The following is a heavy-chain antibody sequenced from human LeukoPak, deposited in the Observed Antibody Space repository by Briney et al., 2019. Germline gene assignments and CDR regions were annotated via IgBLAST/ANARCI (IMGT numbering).Heavy chain of an antibody. J-gene: IGHJ4*02. Sequence: SETLSLTCTVSGGSISSYYWSWIRQPPGKGLEWIGYIYYSGSTNYNPSLKSRVTISVDTSKNQFSLKLSSVTAADTAVYYCARRGLGYCSSTSCPLWYYFDYWGQGTLVIVSS. D-gene: IGHD2-2*01. CDR1: GGSISSYY. V-gene: IGHV4-59*12. CDR3: ARRGLGYCSSTSCPLWYYFDY. CDR2: IYYSGST.